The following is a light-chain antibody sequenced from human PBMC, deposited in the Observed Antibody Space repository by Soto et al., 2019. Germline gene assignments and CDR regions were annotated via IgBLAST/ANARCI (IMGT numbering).Light chain of an antibody. CDR1: RSVSTF. CDR3: QRSHNGPRT. Sequence: EIVLTQSPGTLSLSPGERATLSCRASRSVSTFLAWYQHRPGQAPRLLISEASNRATGIPARFSGSGSGRDFTRTISSLEPGDFGFYYCQRSHNGPRTFGQGTKVEL. CDR2: EAS. V-gene: IGKV3-11*02. J-gene: IGKJ1*01.